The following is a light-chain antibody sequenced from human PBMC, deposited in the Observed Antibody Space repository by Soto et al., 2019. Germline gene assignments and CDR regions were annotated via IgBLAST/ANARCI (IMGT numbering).Light chain of an antibody. CDR3: HQFESPPLT. CDR1: QGINSW. CDR2: STS. Sequence: DIQMTQSPSSVSASVGDRVTITCRASQGINSWLAWYQQKPGKAPKLLIYSTSNLQSGVPSRFSGSGSGPDFTLTITSLQPEDFVTYFCHQFESPPLTFGGGTKVEIK. V-gene: IGKV1D-12*01. J-gene: IGKJ4*01.